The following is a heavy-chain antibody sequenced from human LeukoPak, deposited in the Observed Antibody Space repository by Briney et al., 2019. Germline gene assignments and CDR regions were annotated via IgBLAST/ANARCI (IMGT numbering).Heavy chain of an antibody. CDR2: IYSGGST. CDR3: ARGGKRELPVY. Sequence: GGSLRLSCAASGFTVSSNYMSWVRQAPGKGLEWVSLIYSGGSTYYADSVKGRFTISRDNSKNTLYLQMNSLRAEDTAVYYCARGGKRELPVYWGQGTLVTVSS. D-gene: IGHD1-26*01. CDR1: GFTVSSNY. J-gene: IGHJ4*02. V-gene: IGHV3-66*02.